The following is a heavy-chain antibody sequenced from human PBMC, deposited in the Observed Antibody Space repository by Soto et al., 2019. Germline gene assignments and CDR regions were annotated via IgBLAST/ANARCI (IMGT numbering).Heavy chain of an antibody. CDR2: ISNDGSNE. CDR1: GFTFRWFG. J-gene: IGHJ4*02. V-gene: IGHV3-30*18. Sequence: GSLRLSCAGSGFTFRWFGMNGVRQAPGKGLEWVARISNDGSNEYYVDSVKGRFTISRDNSKNTLYLQMDSLRAEDTAVYYCAKGEVRGIIPSYFDYWGLGTLVTVSS. D-gene: IGHD3-10*01. CDR3: AKGEVRGIIPSYFDY.